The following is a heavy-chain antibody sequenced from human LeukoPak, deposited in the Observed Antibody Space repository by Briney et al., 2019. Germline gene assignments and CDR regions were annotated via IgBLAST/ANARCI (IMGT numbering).Heavy chain of an antibody. D-gene: IGHD4-17*01. V-gene: IGHV1-69*04. CDR1: GGTFSSYA. J-gene: IGHJ6*02. CDR2: IIPILGIA. Sequence: ASVKVSCKASGGTFSSYAISWVRQAPGQGLEWMGRIIPILGIANYAQKFQGRVTITADKSTSTAYMELSSLRSEDTAVYYCARGSRDYGDFYYYYGMDVWGQGTTVTVSS. CDR3: ARGSRDYGDFYYYYGMDV.